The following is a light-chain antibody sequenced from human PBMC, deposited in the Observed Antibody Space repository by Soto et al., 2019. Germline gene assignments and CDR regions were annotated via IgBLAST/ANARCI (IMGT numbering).Light chain of an antibody. CDR3: SSYTISNTGV. CDR1: SSDVGSYSR. V-gene: IGLV2-18*02. CDR2: EVT. Sequence: QSALTQPPSVSGSPGQSVTISCTGTSSDVGSYSRVSWYQQPPGTAPKLMIYEVTYRPSGVPDRFSGSKSGNMASLTISGLQAEDEADYYCSSYTISNTGVFGGGTQLTVL. J-gene: IGLJ3*02.